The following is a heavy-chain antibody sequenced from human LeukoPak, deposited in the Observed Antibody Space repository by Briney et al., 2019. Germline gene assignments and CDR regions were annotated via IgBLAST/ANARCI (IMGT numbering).Heavy chain of an antibody. CDR3: ASQRRLIDY. D-gene: IGHD1-1*01. Sequence: GGSLRLSCAASGFTFSSYAMHWVRQAPGKGLEWVAVISYDGSNKYYADSVKGRFTISRDNSKNTLYLQMNSLRAEDTAVYYCASQRRLIDYWGQGTLVTVSS. J-gene: IGHJ4*02. V-gene: IGHV3-30-3*01. CDR1: GFTFSSYA. CDR2: ISYDGSNK.